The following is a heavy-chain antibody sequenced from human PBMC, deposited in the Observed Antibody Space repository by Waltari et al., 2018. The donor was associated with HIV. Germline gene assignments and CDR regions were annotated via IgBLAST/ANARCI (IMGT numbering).Heavy chain of an antibody. CDR1: GGSYSNYY. CDR3: ARGQYGPGSREDY. J-gene: IGHJ4*02. V-gene: IGHV4-34*02. D-gene: IGHD3-10*01. Sequence: QVQLQQWGTGLLKPSETLSLTCAVQGGSYSNYYWSWIRQPPGKGLEWIAEINQSGRTNYNPSLKSRLTISVDTSKTQISVKLTSVTAADTAVYFCARGQYGPGSREDYCGQGTLVTVAS. CDR2: INQSGRT.